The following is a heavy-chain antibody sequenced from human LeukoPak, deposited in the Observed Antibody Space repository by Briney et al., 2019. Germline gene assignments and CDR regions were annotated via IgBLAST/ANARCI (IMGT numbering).Heavy chain of an antibody. Sequence: SQTLSLTCAISGDNVSSNSAAWNWLRQSPSRGLEWLGRTYYRSKWDNDYAVSVKSRITINPDTSKNQFSLQLNSVTPEDTAVYYCARIEYSSSPQPDYWGQGTLVTVSS. CDR2: TYYRSKWDN. CDR1: GDNVSSNSAA. J-gene: IGHJ4*02. V-gene: IGHV6-1*01. CDR3: ARIEYSSSPQPDY. D-gene: IGHD6-6*01.